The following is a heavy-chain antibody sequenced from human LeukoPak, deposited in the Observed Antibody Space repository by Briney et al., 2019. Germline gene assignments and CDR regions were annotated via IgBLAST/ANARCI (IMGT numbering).Heavy chain of an antibody. CDR3: ARYVLPGATRAFDY. Sequence: GGSLRLSCAASGFTVSSNYMSWVRQAPGKGLEWVSVIYSGGSTYYADSVTGRFTISRDNSMNTLYLQMNSLRVEDTALYYCARYVLPGATRAFDYWGQGSLITVSS. CDR1: GFTVSSNY. J-gene: IGHJ4*02. CDR2: IYSGGST. V-gene: IGHV3-53*01. D-gene: IGHD1-26*01.